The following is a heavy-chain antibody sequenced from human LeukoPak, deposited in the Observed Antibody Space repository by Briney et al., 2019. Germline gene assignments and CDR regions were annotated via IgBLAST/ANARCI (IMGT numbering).Heavy chain of an antibody. Sequence: GESLKISCKGPGYSFTSYWIGWVRQMPGKGLEWMGIIYPGDSDTRYSPSFQGQVTISADKSISTAYLQWSSLKASDTAMYYCARHAYCSSTSCYPYYWGQGTLVTVSS. D-gene: IGHD2-2*01. CDR2: IYPGDSDT. CDR3: ARHAYCSSTSCYPYY. V-gene: IGHV5-51*01. CDR1: GYSFTSYW. J-gene: IGHJ4*02.